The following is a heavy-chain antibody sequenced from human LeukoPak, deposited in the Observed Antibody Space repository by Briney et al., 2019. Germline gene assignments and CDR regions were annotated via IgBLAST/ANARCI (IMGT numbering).Heavy chain of an antibody. V-gene: IGHV3-48*01. J-gene: IGHJ4*02. CDR3: ARDPDVGTADY. CDR2: ISTSGNTV. D-gene: IGHD1-7*01. Sequence: GGSLRLSCTASGFTFSSYSMNWIRQAPGKGLEWVSYISTSGNTVYYADSVMGRFTISRDNADNSLYLQMNSLRAEDTAVYYCARDPDVGTADYWGQGTLVTVSS. CDR1: GFTFSSYS.